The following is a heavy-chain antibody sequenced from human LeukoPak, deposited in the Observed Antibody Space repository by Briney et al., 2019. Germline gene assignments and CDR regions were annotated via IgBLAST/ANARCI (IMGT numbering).Heavy chain of an antibody. J-gene: IGHJ5*02. CDR1: GGSISSSTNY. CDR3: ARDRVVGVVITSSWFDP. V-gene: IGHV4-39*07. CDR2: FYFSGST. D-gene: IGHD3-3*01. Sequence: SETLSLTCNVSGGSISSSTNYWGWIRQPPGKRLEWIGSFYFSGSTYIHPTLKSRVTISVDTSKNQFSLSLSSVTVADTAVYYCARDRVVGVVITSSWFDPWGQGTLVTVSS.